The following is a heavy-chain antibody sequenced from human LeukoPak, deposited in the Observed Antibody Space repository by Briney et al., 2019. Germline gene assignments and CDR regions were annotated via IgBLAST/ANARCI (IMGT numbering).Heavy chain of an antibody. D-gene: IGHD2-8*02. CDR1: GGSISDSNYY. CDR3: VRPGYWYIDI. J-gene: IGHJ2*01. V-gene: IGHV4-39*01. CDR2: IYYTGST. Sequence: TSETLSLTCTVSGGSISDSNYYWGWIRQPPGRGLEWIANIYYTGSTYYSPSLKSRVTISKDTSKNQFSLRLTSVTAADTAVYYCVRPGYWYIDIWGRGTLVSVSS.